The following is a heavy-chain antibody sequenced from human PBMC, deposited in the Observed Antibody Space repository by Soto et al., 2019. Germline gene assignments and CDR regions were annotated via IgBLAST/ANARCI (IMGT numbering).Heavy chain of an antibody. J-gene: IGHJ4*02. D-gene: IGHD3-3*01. Sequence: GGSLRLSCAASGFTFSSYSMNWVRQAPGKGLEWVSSISSSSSYIYYADSVKGRFTISRDNAKNSLYLQMNSLRAEDTAVYYCARDTLTTIFGVVTDYWGQGTLVTVSS. V-gene: IGHV3-21*01. CDR1: GFTFSSYS. CDR3: ARDTLTTIFGVVTDY. CDR2: ISSSSSYI.